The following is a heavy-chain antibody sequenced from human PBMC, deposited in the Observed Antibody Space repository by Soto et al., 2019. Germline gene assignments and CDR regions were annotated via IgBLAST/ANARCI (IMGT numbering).Heavy chain of an antibody. CDR1: GFTFNNYP. J-gene: IGHJ6*02. CDR3: ARGPLLWGDV. D-gene: IGHD3-10*01. V-gene: IGHV1-3*01. Sequence: ASVKVSCKASGFTFNNYPMHWVRQAPGQRLEWMGWINGGNGNTKYSHKFQGRVTITRDTSASTAYMELSSLRSEDTAVYYCARGPLLWGDVWGQGTTVTVSS. CDR2: INGGNGNT.